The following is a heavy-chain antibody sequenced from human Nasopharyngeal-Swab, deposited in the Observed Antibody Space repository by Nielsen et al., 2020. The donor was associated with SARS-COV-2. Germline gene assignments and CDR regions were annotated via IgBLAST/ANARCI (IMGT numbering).Heavy chain of an antibody. J-gene: IGHJ3*02. D-gene: IGHD3-22*01. CDR2: IYYSGST. V-gene: IGHV4-31*03. Sequence: SETLSLTCTGSGGSISSGGYYWSWIRQHPGKGLEWIGYIYYSGSTYYNPSLKSRVTISVDTSKNQFSLKLSSVTAADTAVYYCARARITMIVVVDAFDIWGQGTMVTVSS. CDR1: GGSISSGGYY. CDR3: ARARITMIVVVDAFDI.